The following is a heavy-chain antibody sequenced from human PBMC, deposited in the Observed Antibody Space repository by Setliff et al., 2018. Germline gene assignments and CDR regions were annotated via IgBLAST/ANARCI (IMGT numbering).Heavy chain of an antibody. V-gene: IGHV1-8*02. D-gene: IGHD3-10*01. CDR1: GYTFTSYD. CDR3: ARESGSGSTAVY. J-gene: IGHJ4*02. CDR2: MNPNSGNT. Sequence: GPSVKVSCKASGYTFTSYDINWVRQATGQGLEWMGWMNPNSGNTGYAQKFQGWVTMTRDTSISTAYMELSSLRSGDTAVYYCARESGSGSTAVYWGQGTLVTVSS.